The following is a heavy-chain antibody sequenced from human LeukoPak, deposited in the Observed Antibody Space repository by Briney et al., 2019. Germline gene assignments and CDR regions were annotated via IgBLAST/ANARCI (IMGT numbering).Heavy chain of an antibody. J-gene: IGHJ6*03. CDR3: ARDLGERIAAAGIPPGTNYYYYYCMDV. CDR1: GYTFTSYA. Sequence: SVKVSCKASGYTFTSYAISWVRQAPGQGLEWMGWISADNGNTDYAQRFQGRVTMTTDTSTSTAYMELRSLRSDDTAVYYCARDLGERIAAAGIPPGTNYYYYYCMDVWGKGTTVTVSS. D-gene: IGHD6-13*01. V-gene: IGHV1-18*01. CDR2: ISADNGNT.